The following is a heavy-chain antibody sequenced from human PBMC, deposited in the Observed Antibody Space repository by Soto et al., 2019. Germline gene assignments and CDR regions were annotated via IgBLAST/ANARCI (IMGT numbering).Heavy chain of an antibody. CDR1: GFTFSSYW. V-gene: IGHV3-7*03. Sequence: QSGGSLRLSCAASGFTFSSYWMSWVRQAPGKGLEWVANIKQDGSEKYYVDSVKGRFTISRDNAKNSLYLQMNSLRAEDTAVYYCARAGSAVRGVNRLSYYYYYGMDVWGQGTTVTVSS. CDR3: ARAGSAVRGVNRLSYYYYYGMDV. J-gene: IGHJ6*02. D-gene: IGHD3-10*01. CDR2: IKQDGSEK.